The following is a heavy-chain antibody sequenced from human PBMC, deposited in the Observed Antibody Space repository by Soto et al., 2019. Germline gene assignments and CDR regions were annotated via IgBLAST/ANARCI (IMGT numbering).Heavy chain of an antibody. V-gene: IGHV1-2*04. D-gene: IGHD2-21*02. CDR1: GYTFTGYY. Sequence: GASVKVSCKASGYTFTGYYMHWVRQAPGQGLEWMGWINPNSGGTNYAQKFQGWVTMTRDTSISTAYMELSRLRSDDTAVYYCARVGYCGGDCDAFDIWGQGTMVTVSS. CDR3: ARVGYCGGDCDAFDI. CDR2: INPNSGGT. J-gene: IGHJ3*02.